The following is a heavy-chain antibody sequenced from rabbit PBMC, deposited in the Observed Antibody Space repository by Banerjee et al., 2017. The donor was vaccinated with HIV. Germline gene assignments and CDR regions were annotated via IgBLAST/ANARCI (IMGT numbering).Heavy chain of an antibody. CDR2: IYAGSSGST. CDR3: ARSYYTGPWPSEAFIQLDL. V-gene: IGHV1S40*01. Sequence: QSLEESGGDLVKPGASLTLTCTASGSDISTYWMSWVRQAPGKGQEWIACIYAGSSGSTYYASWAKGRFTISKASSTTVTLQMTSLTVADTATYFCARSYYTGPWPSEAFIQLDLWGPGTLVTVS. J-gene: IGHJ6*01. CDR1: GSDISTYW. D-gene: IGHD4-1*01.